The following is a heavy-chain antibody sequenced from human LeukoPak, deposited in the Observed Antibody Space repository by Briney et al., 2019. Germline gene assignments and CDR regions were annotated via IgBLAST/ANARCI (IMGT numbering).Heavy chain of an antibody. CDR2: ISTVSTYT. CDR1: GFTFSDYS. D-gene: IGHD6-25*01. Sequence: GGSLRLSCAPSGFTFSDYSMNWVRQGPGKGLEWVASISTVSTYTFYADSVKGRFTISRDNVRNSLYLQMSSLGAEDTAVYYCARDGSGFYLYNYMDVWGKGTTVTVSS. J-gene: IGHJ6*03. V-gene: IGHV3-21*01. CDR3: ARDGSGFYLYNYMDV.